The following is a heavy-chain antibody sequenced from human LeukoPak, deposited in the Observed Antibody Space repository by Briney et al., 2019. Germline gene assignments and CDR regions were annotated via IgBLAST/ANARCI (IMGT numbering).Heavy chain of an antibody. CDR2: VNRDGSET. J-gene: IGHJ6*02. D-gene: IGHD2-8*01. CDR1: GNYW. Sequence: GGSLRLSCAASGNYWMTWVRQVPGRGPEWVANVNRDGSETYYLDSVKGRFTISRDNAKNSLYLQMNSLRAEDTALYYCVRNNAMDVWGQGTTVIVSS. CDR3: VRNNAMDV. V-gene: IGHV3-7*03.